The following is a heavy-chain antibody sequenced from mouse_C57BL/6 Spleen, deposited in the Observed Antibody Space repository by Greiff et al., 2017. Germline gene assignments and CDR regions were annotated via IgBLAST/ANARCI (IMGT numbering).Heavy chain of an antibody. CDR2: IYPGNSDT. CDR3: TSPFYYYGRYYAMDY. V-gene: IGHV1-5*01. D-gene: IGHD1-1*01. J-gene: IGHJ4*01. CDR1: GYTFTSYW. Sequence: VQLQQSGTVLARPGASVKMSCKTSGYTFTSYWMHWVKQRPGQGLEWIGAIYPGNSDTSYNQKFKGKAKLTAVTSASTAYMELSSLTNEDSAVYYWTSPFYYYGRYYAMDYWGQGTSVTVSS.